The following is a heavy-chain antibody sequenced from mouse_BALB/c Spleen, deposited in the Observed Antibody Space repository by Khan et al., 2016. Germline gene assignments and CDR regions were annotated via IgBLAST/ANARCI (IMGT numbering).Heavy chain of an antibody. CDR3: VRPIYDGFSAWFGY. V-gene: IGHV10-1*02. J-gene: IGHJ3*01. D-gene: IGHD2-3*01. CDR2: IRSKSYNNAT. CDR1: GFTFNTFA. Sequence: EVQLVESGGGLVQPKGSLKLSCAASGFTFNTFAMNWVRQAPGKGLEWVARIRSKSYNNATYSGDSVKYRFTISRDDSQSMVHLQMNNLKTEDTAVYYCVRPIYDGFSAWFGYWGQGTLVTVSA.